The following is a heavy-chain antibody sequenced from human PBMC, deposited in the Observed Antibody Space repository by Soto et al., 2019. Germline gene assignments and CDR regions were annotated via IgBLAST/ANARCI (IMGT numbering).Heavy chain of an antibody. CDR1: GGTSSSYA. J-gene: IGHJ6*02. CDR3: AGRIAAAGYYYYGMDV. Sequence: SVKVSCKASGGTSSSYAISWVRQAPGQGLEWMGGIIPIFGTANYAQKFQGRVTITADESTSTAYMELSSLRSEDTAVYYCAGRIAAAGYYYYGMDVWGQGTTVTVSS. D-gene: IGHD6-13*01. CDR2: IIPIFGTA. V-gene: IGHV1-69*13.